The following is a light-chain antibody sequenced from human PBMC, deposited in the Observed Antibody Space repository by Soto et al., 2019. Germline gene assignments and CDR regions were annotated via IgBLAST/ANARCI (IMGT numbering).Light chain of an antibody. CDR1: QSVSSY. CDR2: DAS. Sequence: EIVLTQSPATLSLSPGERATLSCRASQSVSSYLAWYQQKPGQAPRLLIYDASNRATGIPARFSGSGSGTDFTLTLSSLAPEDFAVYYCQQRSNWLTFGGGTKVEIK. V-gene: IGKV3-11*01. J-gene: IGKJ4*01. CDR3: QQRSNWLT.